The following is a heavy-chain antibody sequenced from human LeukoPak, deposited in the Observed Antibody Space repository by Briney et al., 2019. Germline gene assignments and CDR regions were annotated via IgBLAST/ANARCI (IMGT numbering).Heavy chain of an antibody. Sequence: GGSLRLSCAASGFTFSSYEMNWVRQAPGKGLEWVSYISSSGSTIYYADSVKGRFTTSRDNSKSTLYLQMSSLRAEDTAVYYCAKRSYCFGAACLFDPWGQGTLVTVSS. CDR3: AKRSYCFGAACLFDP. CDR1: GFTFSSYE. V-gene: IGHV3-48*03. J-gene: IGHJ5*02. CDR2: ISSSGSTI. D-gene: IGHD2-15*01.